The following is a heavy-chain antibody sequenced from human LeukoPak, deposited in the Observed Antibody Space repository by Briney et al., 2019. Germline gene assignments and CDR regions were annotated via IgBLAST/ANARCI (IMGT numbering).Heavy chain of an antibody. D-gene: IGHD3-10*01. CDR3: ARDRVDTNYYGMDV. CDR2: IYYSGST. J-gene: IGHJ6*02. V-gene: IGHV4-59*01. CDR1: GGSISSYY. Sequence: SETLSFTCTVSGGSISSYYWSWIRQPPGKGLEWIGYIYYSGSTNYNPSLKSRVTISVDTSKNQFSLKLSSVTAADTAVYYCARDRVDTNYYGMDVWGQGTTVTVSS.